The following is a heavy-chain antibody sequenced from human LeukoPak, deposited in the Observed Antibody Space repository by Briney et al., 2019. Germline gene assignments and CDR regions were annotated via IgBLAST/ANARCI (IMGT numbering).Heavy chain of an antibody. V-gene: IGHV1-18*01. CDR3: ARGRSHGDGSVSYYDYFDY. CDR2: ISVYNGNT. D-gene: IGHD3-10*01. Sequence: ASVKVSCKAAGYNFTNYGISWVRQAPGQGLEWMGWISVYNGNTKYAQKLQDRVTMTTDTSTSTAYMELRSLRSDDTAVYYCARGRSHGDGSVSYYDYFDYWGQGTLVTVSS. CDR1: GYNFTNYG. J-gene: IGHJ4*02.